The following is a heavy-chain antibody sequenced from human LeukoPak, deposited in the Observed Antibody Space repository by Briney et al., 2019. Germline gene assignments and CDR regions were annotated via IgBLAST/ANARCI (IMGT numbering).Heavy chain of an antibody. CDR1: GFTVSSNY. Sequence: SGGSLRLSYAASGFTVSSNYLSWVRQAPGKGLEWVSVIYSGGSTYYADSVKSRFTISRDNSKNTLYLQMNSLRAEDTAVYYCARVRMDLYMDVWGKGTTVTVSS. J-gene: IGHJ6*03. V-gene: IGHV3-53*01. D-gene: IGHD2-15*01. CDR2: IYSGGST. CDR3: ARVRMDLYMDV.